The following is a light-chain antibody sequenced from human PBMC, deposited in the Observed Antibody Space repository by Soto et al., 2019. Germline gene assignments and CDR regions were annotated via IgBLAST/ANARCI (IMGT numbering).Light chain of an antibody. CDR2: GVS. CDR3: QQLNHYPLT. V-gene: IGKV1-9*01. Sequence: IRLTQTASVLSASVGDRVTVTCRSSQGSPTYLAWYQQKPGKAPKLLIYGVSTLQNGVPSRFSGAGSGTEFTLTITSLQPEDSATYYCQQLNHYPLTFGQRTLLEIK. CDR1: QGSPTY. J-gene: IGKJ5*01.